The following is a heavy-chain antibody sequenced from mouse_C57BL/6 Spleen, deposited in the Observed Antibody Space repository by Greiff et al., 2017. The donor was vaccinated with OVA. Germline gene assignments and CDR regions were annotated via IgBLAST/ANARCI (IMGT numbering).Heavy chain of an antibody. Sequence: QVQLQQPGAELVKPGASVKLSCKASGYTFTSYWMQWVKQRPGQGLEWIGEIDPSDSYTNYNQKFKGKATLTVDTSSSTAYMQRSSLTSEDSAVYYCARSPDYDYFDYWGQGTTLTVSS. CDR1: GYTFTSYW. V-gene: IGHV1-50*01. CDR2: IDPSDSYT. D-gene: IGHD2-4*01. CDR3: ARSPDYDYFDY. J-gene: IGHJ2*01.